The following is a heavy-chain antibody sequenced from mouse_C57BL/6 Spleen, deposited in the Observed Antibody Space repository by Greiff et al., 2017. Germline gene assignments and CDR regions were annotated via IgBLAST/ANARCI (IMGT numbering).Heavy chain of an antibody. CDR2: IYPGSGST. D-gene: IGHD2-13*01. CDR1: GYTFTSYW. Sequence: QVQLQQPGAELVKPGASVKMSCKASGYTFTSYWITWVKQRPGQGLEWIGDIYPGSGSTNYNEKFKSKATLTVDTSSSTAYMQLSSLTSEDSAVYYCARRNGGDYVAMDYWGQGTSVTVSS. J-gene: IGHJ4*01. CDR3: ARRNGGDYVAMDY. V-gene: IGHV1-55*01.